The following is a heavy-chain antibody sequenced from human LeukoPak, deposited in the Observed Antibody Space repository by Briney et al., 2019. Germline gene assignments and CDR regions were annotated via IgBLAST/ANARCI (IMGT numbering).Heavy chain of an antibody. V-gene: IGHV3-23*01. D-gene: IGHD3-10*01. J-gene: IGHJ4*02. CDR3: ARHLLWFGELSGGFDY. CDR1: GFTFSSYA. CDR2: ISGSGGRT. Sequence: PGGSLRLSCAASGFTFSSYAMSWVRQAPGKGLEWVSSISGSGGRTHYTDSVKGRFTISRDNSKNTLYLQMNSLRAEDTAVYYCARHLLWFGELSGGFDYWGQGTLVTVSS.